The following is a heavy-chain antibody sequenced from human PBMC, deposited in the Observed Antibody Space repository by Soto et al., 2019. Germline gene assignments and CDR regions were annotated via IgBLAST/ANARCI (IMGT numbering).Heavy chain of an antibody. Sequence: GASVNVSSKASGGTFSSYAISWGRQDPEQGLEWMGGIIPIFGTANYAQKFQGRVTITADESTSTAYMELSSLRSEDTAVYYCARDLTYYESRGVPTNWFDPWGQGTLVTVSS. CDR2: IIPIFGTA. CDR1: GGTFSSYA. J-gene: IGHJ5*02. CDR3: ARDLTYYESRGVPTNWFDP. D-gene: IGHD3-22*01. V-gene: IGHV1-69*13.